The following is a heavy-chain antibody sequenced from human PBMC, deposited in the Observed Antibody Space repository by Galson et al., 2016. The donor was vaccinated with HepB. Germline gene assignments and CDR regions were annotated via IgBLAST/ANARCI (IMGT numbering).Heavy chain of an antibody. Sequence: SLRLSCAASGFTFSTYPMRWARQAPGKGLEWVAYISASSGDTHYADSVKGRFTIAKDNAKNSLFLHMNSLTAADTAVYYCARDSYSGSIDWGQGTMVTVSP. J-gene: IGHJ3*01. CDR3: ARDSYSGSID. CDR2: ISASSGDT. V-gene: IGHV3-21*01. D-gene: IGHD3-10*01. CDR1: GFTFSTYP.